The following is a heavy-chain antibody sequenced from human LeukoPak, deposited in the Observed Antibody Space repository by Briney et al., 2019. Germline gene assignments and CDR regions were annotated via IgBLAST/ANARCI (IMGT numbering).Heavy chain of an antibody. CDR1: GFTLSNYA. Sequence: SGGSLRLSCAASGFTLSNYAMRWVRQAPGKGLEWVSGIRAGGGSTNFPASVRGRFTLSTDNSKNTLYLQMNSLRAEDAAMYYCAKDGGSGMGFDPWGQGTLVTVSS. J-gene: IGHJ5*02. D-gene: IGHD3-10*01. CDR3: AKDGGSGMGFDP. CDR2: IRAGGGST. V-gene: IGHV3-23*01.